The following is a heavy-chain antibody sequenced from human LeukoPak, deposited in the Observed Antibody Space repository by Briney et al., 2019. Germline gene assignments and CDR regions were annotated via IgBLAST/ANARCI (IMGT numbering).Heavy chain of an antibody. Sequence: PGGSLRLSCAASGFTFSNSAMSWVRQAPGWGLEWVANIKQDRSMKQYADSVRGRFIISRDNAKNSVYLQLSSLKAEDSAVYFCARDESGGYYVYWGQGTLVTVSS. D-gene: IGHD2-15*01. CDR1: GFTFSNSA. CDR2: IKQDRSMK. J-gene: IGHJ4*02. V-gene: IGHV3-7*01. CDR3: ARDESGGYYVY.